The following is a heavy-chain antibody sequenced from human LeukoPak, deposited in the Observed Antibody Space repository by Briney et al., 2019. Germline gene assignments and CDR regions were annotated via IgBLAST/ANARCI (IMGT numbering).Heavy chain of an antibody. D-gene: IGHD5-12*01. CDR3: ARGYSGYDPFDY. J-gene: IGHJ4*02. Sequence: PSGTLSLTCTVSGGSISSGDYYWSWIRQPPGKGLEWIGYIYYSGSTYYNPSLKSRVTISVDTSKNQFSLKLSSVTAADTAVYYCARGYSGYDPFDYWGQGTLVTVSS. CDR2: IYYSGST. V-gene: IGHV4-30-4*01. CDR1: GGSISSGDYY.